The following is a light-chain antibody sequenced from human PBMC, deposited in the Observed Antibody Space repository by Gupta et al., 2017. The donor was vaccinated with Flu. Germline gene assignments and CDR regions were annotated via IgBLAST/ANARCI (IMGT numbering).Light chain of an antibody. CDR3: NSSIASSTPLV. J-gene: IGLJ3*02. CDR1: IRDVGDYNY. CDR2: YVT. Sequence: TISCTAAIRDVGDYNYVSWYHQHPGKDPKLIIFYVTNRPSGVSNRFSGSKSGNTASLIISGLQAEDEADYYCNSSIASSTPLVFGGGTKLTVL. V-gene: IGLV2-14*03.